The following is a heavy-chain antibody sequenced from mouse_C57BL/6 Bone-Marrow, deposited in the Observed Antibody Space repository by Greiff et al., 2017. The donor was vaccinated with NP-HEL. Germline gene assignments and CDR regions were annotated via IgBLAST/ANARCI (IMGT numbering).Heavy chain of an antibody. CDR3: ARETADFDY. CDR2: ISDGGSYT. V-gene: IGHV5-4*01. J-gene: IGHJ2*01. Sequence: EVMLVESGGGLVKPGGSLKLSCAASGFTFSSYAMSWVRQTPEKRLEWVATISDGGSYTYYPDNVKGRFIISRDNAKNNLYLQMSHLKSEDTAMYYCARETADFDYWGQGTTLTVSS. D-gene: IGHD1-2*01. CDR1: GFTFSSYA.